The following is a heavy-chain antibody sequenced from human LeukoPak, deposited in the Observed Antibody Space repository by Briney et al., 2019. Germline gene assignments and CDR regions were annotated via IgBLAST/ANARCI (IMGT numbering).Heavy chain of an antibody. V-gene: IGHV3-30*02. D-gene: IGHD1-7*01. Sequence: GGSLRLSCAASGFTFSSYGMHWVRQAPGKGLEWVAFIRYDGSNKYYADSVKGRFTISRDNSKNTLYLQMNSLRAEGTAVYYCAKGGNNWNYGYDFGYWGQGTLVTVSS. J-gene: IGHJ4*02. CDR3: AKGGNNWNYGYDFGY. CDR2: IRYDGSNK. CDR1: GFTFSSYG.